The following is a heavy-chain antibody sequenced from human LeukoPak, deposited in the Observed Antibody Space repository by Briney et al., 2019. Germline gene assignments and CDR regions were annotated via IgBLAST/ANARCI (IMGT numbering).Heavy chain of an antibody. V-gene: IGHV3-53*01. Sequence: GGSLRLSCAASGFTFRNYVIHWVRQAPGKGLEWVSVIYSGGSTYYADSVKGRFTISRDNSKNTLYLQMNSLRAEDTAVYYCARVYDYGLDYWGQGTLVTVSS. CDR1: GFTFRNYV. CDR2: IYSGGST. CDR3: ARVYDYGLDY. D-gene: IGHD5/OR15-5a*01. J-gene: IGHJ4*02.